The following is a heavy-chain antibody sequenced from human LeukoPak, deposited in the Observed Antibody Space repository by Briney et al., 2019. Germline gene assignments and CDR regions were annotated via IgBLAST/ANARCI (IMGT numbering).Heavy chain of an antibody. CDR3: AKGPHYGDYDY. CDR2: ISYDGSNK. D-gene: IGHD4-17*01. Sequence: GGSLRLPCAASGFTFSSYGMHWVRQAPGKGLEWVAVISYDGSNKYYADSVKGRFTISRDNSKNTLYLQMNSLRAEDTAVYYCAKGPHYGDYDYWGQGTLVTVSS. J-gene: IGHJ4*02. V-gene: IGHV3-30*18. CDR1: GFTFSSYG.